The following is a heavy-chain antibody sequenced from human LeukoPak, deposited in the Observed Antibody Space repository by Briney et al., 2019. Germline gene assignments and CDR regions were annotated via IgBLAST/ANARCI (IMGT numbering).Heavy chain of an antibody. V-gene: IGHV3-23*01. CDR1: GFIFSSYP. CDR3: AKDYTEPPYYYYYYYMDV. J-gene: IGHJ6*03. CDR2: IRGSGRST. Sequence: GGSLSLSCAASGFIFSSYPMSCVRPAPGQAVASVSAIRGSGRSTSSADAVQGRLTLSRHNSENTLYLQRNSLRAEDTAVYYCAKDYTEPPYYYYYYYMDVWGKGTTVTVSS. D-gene: IGHD1-14*01.